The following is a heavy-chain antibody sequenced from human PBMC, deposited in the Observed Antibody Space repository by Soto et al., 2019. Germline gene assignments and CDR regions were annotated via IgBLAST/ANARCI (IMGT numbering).Heavy chain of an antibody. Sequence: GASVKVSCKASGGTFSSYAISWVRQAPGQGLEWMGGIIPIFGTANYAQKFQGRVTITADESTSTAYMELSSLRPEDTAVYYCARVRGSHYGGNSRLSFDYWGQGTLVTVSS. CDR1: GGTFSSYA. D-gene: IGHD4-17*01. V-gene: IGHV1-69*13. J-gene: IGHJ4*02. CDR3: ARVRGSHYGGNSRLSFDY. CDR2: IIPIFGTA.